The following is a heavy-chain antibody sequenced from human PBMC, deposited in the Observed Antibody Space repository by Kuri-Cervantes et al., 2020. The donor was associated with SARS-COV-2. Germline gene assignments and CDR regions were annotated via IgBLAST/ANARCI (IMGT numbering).Heavy chain of an antibody. CDR2: ISPTVSTI. V-gene: IGHV3-48*03. CDR1: GFAFDFYE. Sequence: GGSLRLSCVPSGFAFDFYEMNWVRQAPGKGLEWLAYISPTVSTIYYADSVTGRFTISRDNAQNAVYLHMKSLRADDTAVYYCARVWSMDMWGQGTMVTVSS. CDR3: ARVWSMDM. D-gene: IGHD2/OR15-2a*01. J-gene: IGHJ3*02.